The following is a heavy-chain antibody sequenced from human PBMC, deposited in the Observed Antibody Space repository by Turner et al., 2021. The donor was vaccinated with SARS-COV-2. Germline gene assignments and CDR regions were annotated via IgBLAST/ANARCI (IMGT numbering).Heavy chain of an antibody. CDR2: IDYSGST. CDR1: CDSISSRSYS. D-gene: IGHD6-13*01. CDR3: ARHWEVAAAAYLARFDP. J-gene: IGHJ5*02. V-gene: IGHV4-39*01. Sequence: QLQLQVSGPGLVKPSETLSLTCTVSCDSISSRSYSWGCIRQPPGKGLVWIGSIDYSGSTYYNPSLKSRVTICVDTSKNQFSLKLSSVTAADTAVYYCARHWEVAAAAYLARFDPWGQGTLVTVSS.